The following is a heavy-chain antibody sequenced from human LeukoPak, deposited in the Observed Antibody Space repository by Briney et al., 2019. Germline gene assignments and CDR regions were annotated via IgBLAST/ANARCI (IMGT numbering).Heavy chain of an antibody. Sequence: GGSLRLSCAASGFTYSSYSMNWVRQAPGKGLEWGSSISSSSSYIYYADSVKGRFTISRDNAKNSLYLQMNSLRAEDTAVYYCAGSPLSGVAPGFDYWGQGTLVTVSS. D-gene: IGHD2-15*01. J-gene: IGHJ4*02. CDR2: ISSSSSYI. CDR3: AGSPLSGVAPGFDY. V-gene: IGHV3-21*01. CDR1: GFTYSSYS.